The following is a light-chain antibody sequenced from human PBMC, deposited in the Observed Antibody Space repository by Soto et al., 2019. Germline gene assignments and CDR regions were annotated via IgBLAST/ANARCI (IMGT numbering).Light chain of an antibody. Sequence: DIQMTQSPSTLSGSVGDRVTITCRASQTISSWLAWYQQKPGKAPKLLIYKASTLKSGVPSRFSGSGSGTEFTLTINSLQPDDFATYYCQQYLAYPYSFGQGTKVDI. V-gene: IGKV1-5*03. CDR1: QTISSW. CDR2: KAS. J-gene: IGKJ2*01. CDR3: QQYLAYPYS.